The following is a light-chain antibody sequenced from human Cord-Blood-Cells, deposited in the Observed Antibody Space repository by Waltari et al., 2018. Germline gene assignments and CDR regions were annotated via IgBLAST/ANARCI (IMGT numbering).Light chain of an antibody. CDR2: DVS. J-gene: IGLJ2*01. CDR3: CSYAGSYTFV. V-gene: IGLV2-11*01. CDR1: SSDVGGYNY. Sequence: QSALTQPRSVSGSPGQSVTISCTGTSSDVGGYNYVSWYQQHPGKAPKLMIYDVSKRPSGGPGRFSGSKSGNTASLTISGLQAEDEADYYCCSYAGSYTFVFGGGTKLTVL.